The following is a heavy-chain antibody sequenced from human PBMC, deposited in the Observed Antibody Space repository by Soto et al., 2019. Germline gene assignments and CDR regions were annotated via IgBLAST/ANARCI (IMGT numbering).Heavy chain of an antibody. J-gene: IGHJ5*02. CDR3: ARDVAGKNYFAP. Sequence: QAQLVESGGGVVQPGRSLRLSCAASGFTFSHYAMHWVHQAPGKGLEWVAIISYDGSKKYYGDSVKGRFTISRDNSKNTLYLQMNSLRVEDTAVYYCARDVAGKNYFAPWGQGTPVTVSS. D-gene: IGHD1-7*01. CDR1: GFTFSHYA. CDR2: ISYDGSKK. V-gene: IGHV3-30-3*01.